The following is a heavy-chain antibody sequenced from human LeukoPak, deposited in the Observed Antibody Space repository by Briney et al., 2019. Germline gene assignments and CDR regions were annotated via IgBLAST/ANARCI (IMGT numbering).Heavy chain of an antibody. J-gene: IGHJ4*02. CDR2: INHSGST. CDR1: GGSFRGYY. CDR3: ARRSGFWSGYYSF. Sequence: SETLSLTCAVYGGSFRGYYWSWIRQPPGKGLEWIGEINHSGSTNYNPSLKSRVTISVDTSKNQFSLKLSSVTAADTAVYYCARRSGFWSGYYSFWGQGTLVTVSS. V-gene: IGHV4-34*01. D-gene: IGHD3-3*01.